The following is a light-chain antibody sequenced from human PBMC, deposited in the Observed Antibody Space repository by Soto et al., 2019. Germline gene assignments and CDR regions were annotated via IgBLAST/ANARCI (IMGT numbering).Light chain of an antibody. V-gene: IGKV3-20*01. J-gene: IGKJ1*01. CDR2: GAS. CDR1: QSVTSSY. CDR3: QKYGSSPRT. Sequence: EIVLTQSPGTLSLSPGERATLSCRASQSVTSSYLAWYQQKPGQAPRLLIYGASYRATGIPDRFSGSGSGTDFTLTISRLEPEDFAVYYCQKYGSSPRTFGQGTKVEIK.